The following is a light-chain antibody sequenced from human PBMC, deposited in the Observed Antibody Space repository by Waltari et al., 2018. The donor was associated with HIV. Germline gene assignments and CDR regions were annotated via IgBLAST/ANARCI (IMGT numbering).Light chain of an antibody. Sequence: QLVLTQSPSASASLGASVKLTCTLSSGHSSYAIAWHQQQPEKGHRYLMKLNSDGSHSKGDGIPDRFSGSSSGAERYLPISSLQSEDEADYYCQTWGTGIQGVFGGGTKLTVL. CDR2: LNSDGSH. CDR1: SGHSSYA. J-gene: IGLJ2*01. V-gene: IGLV4-69*01. CDR3: QTWGTGIQGV.